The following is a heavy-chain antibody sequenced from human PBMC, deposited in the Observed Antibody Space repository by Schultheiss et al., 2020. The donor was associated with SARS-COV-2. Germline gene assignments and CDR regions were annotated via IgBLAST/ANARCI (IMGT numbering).Heavy chain of an antibody. D-gene: IGHD3-3*01. Sequence: SETLSLTCAVSGGSISSSNWWSWVRRPPGKGLEWIGEIYHSGSTNYNPSLKSRVTISVDKSKNQFSLKLSSVTAADTAVYYCARGGPYYDFWSGYTGNDYWGQGTLVTVSS. CDR1: GGSISSSNW. J-gene: IGHJ4*02. V-gene: IGHV4-4*02. CDR2: IYHSGST. CDR3: ARGGPYYDFWSGYTGNDY.